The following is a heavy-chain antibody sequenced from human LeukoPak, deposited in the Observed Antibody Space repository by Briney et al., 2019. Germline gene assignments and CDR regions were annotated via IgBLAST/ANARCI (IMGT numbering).Heavy chain of an antibody. J-gene: IGHJ4*02. V-gene: IGHV3-23*01. CDR3: AKVRYYDILTGYYSDY. CDR2: ISGSGGST. D-gene: IGHD3-9*01. CDR1: GFTFSSYA. Sequence: GGSLRLSCAASGFTFSSYAMSWVRQAPGKGLDWVSAISGSGGSTYYADSVKGRFTISRDNSKNTLYLQMNSLRAEDTAVYYCAKVRYYDILTGYYSDYWGQGTLVTVSS.